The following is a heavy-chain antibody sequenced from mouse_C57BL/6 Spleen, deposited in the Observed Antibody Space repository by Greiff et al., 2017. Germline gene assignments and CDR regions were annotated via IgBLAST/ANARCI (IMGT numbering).Heavy chain of an antibody. CDR3: ARDAYYDYDYSAMDY. V-gene: IGHV1-9*01. J-gene: IGHJ4*01. CDR2: ILPGSGST. CDR1: GYTFTGYW. Sequence: QVQLKQSGAELMKPGASVKLSCKATGYTFTGYWLEWVKQRPGHGLEWIGEILPGSGSTNYNEKFKGKATFTADTSSNTAYMQLSSLTTEDSAIYYCARDAYYDYDYSAMDYGGQGTSVTVSS. D-gene: IGHD2-4*01.